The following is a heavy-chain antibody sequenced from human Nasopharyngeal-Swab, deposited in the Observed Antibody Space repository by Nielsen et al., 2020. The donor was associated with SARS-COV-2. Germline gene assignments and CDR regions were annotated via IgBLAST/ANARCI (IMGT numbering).Heavy chain of an antibody. V-gene: IGHV4-39*01. J-gene: IGHJ5*02. CDR3: ARWRIAAARNNWFDP. CDR2: IYYSGST. Sequence: WIRQPPGKGLEWIGSIYYSGSTYYNPSLKSRVTISVDTSKNQFSLKLSSVTAADTAVYYCARWRIAAARNNWFDPWGQGTLVTVSS. D-gene: IGHD6-13*01.